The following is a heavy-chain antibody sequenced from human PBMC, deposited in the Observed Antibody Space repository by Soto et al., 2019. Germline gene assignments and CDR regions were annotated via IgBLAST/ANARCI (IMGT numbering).Heavy chain of an antibody. CDR1: GGSISSGGYY. J-gene: IGHJ6*03. Sequence: PSETLSLTCTVSGGSISSGGYYWSWIRQHPGKGLEWVSAISGSGGSTYYADSVKGRFTISRDNSKNTLYLQMNSLRAEDTAVYYCANLESGYDSNYYMDVWGKGNTVTVSS. V-gene: IGHV3-23*01. D-gene: IGHD5-12*01. CDR3: ANLESGYDSNYYMDV. CDR2: ISGSGGST.